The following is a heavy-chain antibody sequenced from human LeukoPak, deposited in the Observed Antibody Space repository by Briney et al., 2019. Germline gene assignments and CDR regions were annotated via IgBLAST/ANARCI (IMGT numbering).Heavy chain of an antibody. Sequence: PGGSLRLSCAASGFTVSSNYMSWVRQAPGKGLEWVANIKQDGSEKYSVDSVKGRFTISRDNAKNSLYLQMNSLRNEDTAVYYCARDVRGSVTSYFYYYMDVWGKGTTVTVSS. CDR3: ARDVRGSVTSYFYYYMDV. D-gene: IGHD5-18*01. J-gene: IGHJ6*03. V-gene: IGHV3-7*01. CDR2: IKQDGSEK. CDR1: GFTVSSNY.